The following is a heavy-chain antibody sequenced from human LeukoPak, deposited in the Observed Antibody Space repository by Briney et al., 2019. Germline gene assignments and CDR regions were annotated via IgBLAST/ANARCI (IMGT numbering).Heavy chain of an antibody. CDR1: GGSISSYY. Sequence: PSETLSLTCTVSGGSISSYYWSWIRQPPGKGLEWIGYIYYSGSTNYNPSLKSRVTISVDTSKNQFSLKLSSVTAADTAVYYCARHLKRYSSGWYDPNHNWYFDLWGRGTLVTVSS. CDR3: ARHLKRYSSGWYDPNHNWYFDL. J-gene: IGHJ2*01. D-gene: IGHD6-19*01. CDR2: IYYSGST. V-gene: IGHV4-59*08.